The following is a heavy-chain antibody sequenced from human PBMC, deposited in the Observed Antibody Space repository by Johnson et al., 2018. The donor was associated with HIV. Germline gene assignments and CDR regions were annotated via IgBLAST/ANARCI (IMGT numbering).Heavy chain of an antibody. Sequence: QVQLVESGGGVVQPGRSLRLSCAASGFTLSSYGMHWVRQAPGKGLEWVAVISYGGSNKYYADSVKGRFTISRDNAKNTLSLQMNSLTEDDTAIYYCAKGDEYSSRGAFDIWGPGTMVTVSS. J-gene: IGHJ3*02. CDR3: AKGDEYSSRGAFDI. CDR2: ISYGGSNK. D-gene: IGHD2-2*01. V-gene: IGHV3-30*18. CDR1: GFTLSSYG.